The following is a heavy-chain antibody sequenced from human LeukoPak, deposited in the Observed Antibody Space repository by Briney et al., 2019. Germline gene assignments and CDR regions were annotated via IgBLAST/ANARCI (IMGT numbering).Heavy chain of an antibody. D-gene: IGHD3/OR15-3a*01. CDR1: GASFTGYY. V-gene: IGHV4-34*01. Sequence: PSETLSLTCDVYGASFTGYYWSWIRQSPGKGLEWIGEMNQRGSMNYNPSLKSRVTISVDTSKNQFSLKLSSVTAADTAVYYCARLGPQDWLNMIGYYLDYWGQGTLVTVSS. CDR2: MNQRGSM. CDR3: ARLGPQDWLNMIGYYLDY. J-gene: IGHJ4*02.